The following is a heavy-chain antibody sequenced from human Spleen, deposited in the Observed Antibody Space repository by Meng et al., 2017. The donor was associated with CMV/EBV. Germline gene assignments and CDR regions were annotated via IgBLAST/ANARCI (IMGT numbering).Heavy chain of an antibody. V-gene: IGHV4-34*01. CDR2: INHSGST. J-gene: IGHJ4*02. CDR1: GGSFSGYY. CDR3: ARVRFSWTYPGYYFDY. D-gene: IGHD1-7*01. Sequence: SETLSLTCAVYGGSFSGYYWSWIRQLPGKGLEWIGEINHSGSTNYNPSLKSRVTISVDTSKNQFSLKLSSVTAADTAVYYCARVRFSWTYPGYYFDYWGQGTLVTVS.